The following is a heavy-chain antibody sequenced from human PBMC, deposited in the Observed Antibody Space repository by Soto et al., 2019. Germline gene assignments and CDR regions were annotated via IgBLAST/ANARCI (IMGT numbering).Heavy chain of an antibody. Sequence: EVQLVESGGGLVQSGGSLRLSCAAYGYPFSKYWLTWVRQAPGKGLEWVANINEDGSETYYLDSVRGRFTTSRDNAENSLFLQMNSLRAEDTAVYYCASRFCSVAACYRAGYRVFDYWGPGTVVTVSS. V-gene: IGHV3-7*01. CDR3: ASRFCSVAACYRAGYRVFDY. CDR1: GYPFSKYW. CDR2: INEDGSET. J-gene: IGHJ4*02. D-gene: IGHD2-15*01.